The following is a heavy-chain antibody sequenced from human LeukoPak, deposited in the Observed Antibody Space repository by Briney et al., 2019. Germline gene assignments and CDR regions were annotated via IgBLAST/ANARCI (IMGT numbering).Heavy chain of an antibody. CDR1: GFSFSGSA. Sequence: GGSLRLSCAASGFSFSGSAMHWVRQASGKGLEWVGRIRSKANNYATAYAASVEGGFIVSRDDSKNTAYLQMNSLKTEDTAVYYCTKHGGGYDPFDYWGQGILVTVSS. V-gene: IGHV3-73*01. J-gene: IGHJ4*02. CDR2: IRSKANNYAT. CDR3: TKHGGGYDPFDY. D-gene: IGHD5-12*01.